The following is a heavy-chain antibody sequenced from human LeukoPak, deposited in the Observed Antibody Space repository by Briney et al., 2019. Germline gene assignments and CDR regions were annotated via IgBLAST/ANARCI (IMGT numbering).Heavy chain of an antibody. D-gene: IGHD3-22*01. CDR3: AICDSSGYYFVNAFDI. CDR2: INPNSGGT. CDR1: GYTFTGYY. V-gene: IGHV1-2*02. J-gene: IGHJ3*02. Sequence: GASVKVSCKASGYTFTGYYMHWVRQAPGQGLVWMGWINPNSGGTNYAQKFQGRVTITTDESTSTAYMELSSLRSEDTAVYYCAICDSSGYYFVNAFDIWGQGTMVTVSS.